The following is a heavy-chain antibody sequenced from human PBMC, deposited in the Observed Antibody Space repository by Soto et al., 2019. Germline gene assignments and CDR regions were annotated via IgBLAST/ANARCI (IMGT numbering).Heavy chain of an antibody. D-gene: IGHD2-15*01. Sequence: QVQLVESGGGVVQPGGSVRLSCTASGFTLGAYVMHWVRQAQGKGPEWVTAISAAGRDLFYAASVEGRFTISRDNSTNTLFLQMNSLTAEDTSVYSCAKSVPDPACRGGGCHRTFDYWGQGTLVTVSS. V-gene: IGHV3-30*18. CDR1: GFTLGAYV. CDR2: ISAAGRDL. J-gene: IGHJ4*02. CDR3: AKSVPDPACRGGGCHRTFDY.